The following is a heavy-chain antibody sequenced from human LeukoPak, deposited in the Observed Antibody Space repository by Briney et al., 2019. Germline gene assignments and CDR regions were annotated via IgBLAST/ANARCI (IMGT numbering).Heavy chain of an antibody. J-gene: IGHJ4*02. V-gene: IGHV3-30-3*01. D-gene: IGHD6-13*01. CDR2: ISYDGSNK. CDR3: ARDSSSLFDY. Sequence: GGSLRLSCAASGFTFSSYAIHWVRQAPGKGLEWVAVISYDGSNKYYADSVKGRFTISRDNSKNTLYLQMNSLRAEDTAVYYCARDSSSLFDYWGQGTLVTVSS. CDR1: GFTFSSYA.